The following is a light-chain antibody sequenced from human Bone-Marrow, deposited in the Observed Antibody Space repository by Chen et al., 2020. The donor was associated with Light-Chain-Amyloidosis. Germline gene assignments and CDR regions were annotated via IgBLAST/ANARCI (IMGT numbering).Light chain of an antibody. CDR2: AAS. CDR1: QHISSW. CDR3: QQADSFPFT. V-gene: IGKV1-12*02. J-gene: IGKJ3*01. Sequence: DIQITQSPSSVSASVGDRVTITCRASQHISSWLAWYQQKPGKAPKLLIYAASTLQSGVPSRFSGSGSGTDFTLTISSLQPEDFATYYCQQADSFPFTLGPGTKVDIK.